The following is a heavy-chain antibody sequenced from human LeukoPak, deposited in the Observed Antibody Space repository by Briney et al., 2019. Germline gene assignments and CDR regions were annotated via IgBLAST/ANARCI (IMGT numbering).Heavy chain of an antibody. Sequence: TGGSLRLSCAASGFTFSSYSMNWVCQAPGKGLEWVSSISSSSSYIYYADSVKGRFTISRDNAKNSLYLQMNSLRAEDTAVYYCARVTIDSSRTGAPPDYWGQGTLVTVSS. CDR3: ARVTIDSSRTGAPPDY. V-gene: IGHV3-21*01. CDR2: ISSSSSYI. D-gene: IGHD6-13*01. CDR1: GFTFSSYS. J-gene: IGHJ4*02.